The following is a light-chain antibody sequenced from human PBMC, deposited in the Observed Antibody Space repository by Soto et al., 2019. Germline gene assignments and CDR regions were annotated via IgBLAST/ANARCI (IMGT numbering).Light chain of an antibody. V-gene: IGKV1-39*01. J-gene: IGKJ1*01. CDR2: AAS. Sequence: DIQMTPSPSSLSASVGDRVTITCRASQSISSYLNWYQQKPGKAPKLLIYAASSLQSGVPSRFSGSGAGTDFTHAISSLQPEDFATHYCQQSYSTHWTFGQGTKVEIK. CDR1: QSISSY. CDR3: QQSYSTHWT.